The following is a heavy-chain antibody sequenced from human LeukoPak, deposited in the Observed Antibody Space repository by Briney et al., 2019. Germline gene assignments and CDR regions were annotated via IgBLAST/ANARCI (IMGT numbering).Heavy chain of an antibody. V-gene: IGHV3-21*01. J-gene: IGHJ4*02. Sequence: GGSLRLSCAASGFTFSSYSMNWVRQAPGKGLEWVSSISSSSSYIYYADSVKGRFTISRDNAKNSLYLQMNSLRAEDTAVYYCARDGTYTMMGTNWGQGTLVTVSS. CDR2: ISSSSSYI. CDR3: ARDGTYTMMGTN. D-gene: IGHD3-22*01. CDR1: GFTFSSYS.